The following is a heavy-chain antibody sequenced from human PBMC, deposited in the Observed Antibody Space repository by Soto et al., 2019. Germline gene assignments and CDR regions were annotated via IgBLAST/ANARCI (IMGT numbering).Heavy chain of an antibody. CDR3: ARGRSDFWSGYYDWYFDL. Sequence: EVQLVESGGGLIQPGGSLRLSCAASGFTVSSNYMSWVHQAPGKGLEWVSVIYSGGSTYYADSVKGRFTISRDNSKNTLYLQMNSLRAEDTAVYYCARGRSDFWSGYYDWYFDLWGPGTLVTVSS. CDR1: GFTVSSNY. J-gene: IGHJ2*01. CDR2: IYSGGST. D-gene: IGHD3-3*01. V-gene: IGHV3-53*01.